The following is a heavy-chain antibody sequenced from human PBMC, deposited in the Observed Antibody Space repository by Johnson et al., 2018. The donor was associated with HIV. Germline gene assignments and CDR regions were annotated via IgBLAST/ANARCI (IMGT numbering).Heavy chain of an antibody. Sequence: QVQLVESGGGEVQPGRSLRLSCAASGFTFSGYGMHWVRQAPGKGLEWVAVISYDGSNKYYADSVKGRFTISRDNSKNTLYLQMNSRVAEDTAVYYCARGEDSSRYLTAFDIWGQGTMVTVSS. CDR3: ARGEDSSRYLTAFDI. CDR2: ISYDGSNK. J-gene: IGHJ3*02. V-gene: IGHV3-30*03. CDR1: GFTFSGYG. D-gene: IGHD3-22*01.